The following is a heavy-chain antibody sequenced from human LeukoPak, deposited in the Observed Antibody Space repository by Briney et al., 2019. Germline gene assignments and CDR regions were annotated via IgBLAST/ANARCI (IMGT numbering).Heavy chain of an antibody. CDR3: AREGRVGTTWFDP. V-gene: IGHV1-46*01. D-gene: IGHD2-2*01. J-gene: IGHJ5*02. CDR1: GYTFTSYY. CDR2: INPSGGST. Sequence: ASVKVSCKASGYTFTSYYMHWLRQAPGQGLEWMGIINPSGGSTSYAQKFQGRVTMTRDTSTSTVYMELSSLRSEDTAVYYCAREGRVGTTWFDPWGQGTLVTVSS.